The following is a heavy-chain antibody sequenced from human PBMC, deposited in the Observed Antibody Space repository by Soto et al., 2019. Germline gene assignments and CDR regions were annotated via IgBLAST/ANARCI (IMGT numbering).Heavy chain of an antibody. CDR2: IRSKTYGGTK. CDR1: GFTFGEYA. CDR3: TRLDYYDSSGSYSGMDV. V-gene: IGHV3-49*04. J-gene: IGHJ6*02. D-gene: IGHD3-22*01. Sequence: GGSLRLSCIASGFTFGEYAMTWVRQAPGKGLGWVGFIRSKTYGGTKEYAASVKGRFTISRDDSKTIAYLQMNSQKTEDTAVYYCTRLDYYDSSGSYSGMDVWGRGTTVTVSS.